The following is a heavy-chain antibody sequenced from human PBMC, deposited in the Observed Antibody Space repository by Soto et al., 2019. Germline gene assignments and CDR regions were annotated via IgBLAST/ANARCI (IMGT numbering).Heavy chain of an antibody. D-gene: IGHD6-19*01. CDR2: INAGNGNT. CDR3: ARDRSSGWPDFDF. CDR1: GYTFTSYA. Sequence: WASVKVSCKASGYTFTSYAMHWVRQAPGQRLEWMGWINAGNGNTKYSQKFQGRVTITRDTSASTAYMELSSLRSEDTAVYYCARDRSSGWPDFDFWGQGTLVTVSS. J-gene: IGHJ4*02. V-gene: IGHV1-3*01.